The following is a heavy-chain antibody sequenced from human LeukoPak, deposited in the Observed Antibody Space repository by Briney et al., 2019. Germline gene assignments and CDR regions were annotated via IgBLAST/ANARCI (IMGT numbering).Heavy chain of an antibody. Sequence: PGGSLRLSCAASGFTFSSYAMSWVPQAPGKGLEWVAAISGSGGSTYYADSVKGRFTISRDNYKNTLYLQMNSLRAEDTAVYYCAHISSSWPDYWGQGTLVTVSS. J-gene: IGHJ4*02. CDR3: AHISSSWPDY. D-gene: IGHD6-13*01. V-gene: IGHV3-23*01. CDR2: ISGSGGST. CDR1: GFTFSSYA.